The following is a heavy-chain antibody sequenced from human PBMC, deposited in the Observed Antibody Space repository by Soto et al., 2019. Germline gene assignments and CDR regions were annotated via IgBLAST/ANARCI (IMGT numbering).Heavy chain of an antibody. V-gene: IGHV3-48*04. CDR1: GFTFSSYS. J-gene: IGHJ6*02. D-gene: IGHD3-16*01. CDR3: ARSRGSGGVEYNMDV. CDR2: IRSNSSAT. Sequence: PGGSLRLSCAASGFTFSSYSMNWVRQAPGKGLEWVSYIRSNSSATSYADSVKGRFTISRDNAKNTLYLQMNSLRAEDTAVYHCARSRGSGGVEYNMDVWGQGSKVTVSS.